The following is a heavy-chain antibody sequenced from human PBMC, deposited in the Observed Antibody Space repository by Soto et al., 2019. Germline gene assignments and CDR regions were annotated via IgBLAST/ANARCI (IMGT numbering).Heavy chain of an antibody. CDR1: GGSISSYY. CDR2: IYYSGST. Sequence: PSETLSLTCTVSGGSISSYYWSWIRQPPGKGLEWIGYIYYSGSTNYNPSLKSRVTISVDTSKNQFSLKLSSVTAADTAVYYCARGRVVYCSSTSCYYTAYYFDYWGQGTLVTVSS. V-gene: IGHV4-59*01. D-gene: IGHD2-2*01. J-gene: IGHJ4*02. CDR3: ARGRVVYCSSTSCYYTAYYFDY.